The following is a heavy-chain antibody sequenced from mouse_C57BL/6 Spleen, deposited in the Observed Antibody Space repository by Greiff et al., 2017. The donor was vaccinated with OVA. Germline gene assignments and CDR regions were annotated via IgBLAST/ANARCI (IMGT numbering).Heavy chain of an antibody. D-gene: IGHD5-5*01. CDR2: IDPSDSYT. J-gene: IGHJ1*03. V-gene: IGHV1-59*01. CDR3: ARDYPV. CDR1: GYTFTSYW. Sequence: QVQLQQPGAELVRPGTSVKLSCKASGYTFTSYWMHWVKQRPGQGLEWIGVIDPSDSYTNYNQKFKGKATLTVDTSFSTAYMQRSSLASEDSAVYYGARDYPVWGTGTTVTVSS.